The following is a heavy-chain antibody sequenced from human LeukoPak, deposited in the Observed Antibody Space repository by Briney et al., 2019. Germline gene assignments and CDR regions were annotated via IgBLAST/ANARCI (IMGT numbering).Heavy chain of an antibody. D-gene: IGHD5-12*01. CDR2: ISSSGSTI. CDR3: ARDPPYSGYDYGYY. J-gene: IGHJ4*02. CDR1: GFTFSDYY. V-gene: IGHV3-11*04. Sequence: GGSLRLSCAASGFTFSDYYMSWIRQAPGKGLEWVSYISSSGSTIYYADSVMGRFTISRGNAKNSLYLQMNSLRAEDTAVYYCARDPPYSGYDYGYYWGQGTLVTVSS.